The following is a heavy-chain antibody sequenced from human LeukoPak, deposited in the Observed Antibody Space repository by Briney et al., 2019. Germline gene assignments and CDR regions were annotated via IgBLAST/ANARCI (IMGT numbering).Heavy chain of an antibody. CDR3: AIPPGYCGNDCSFDH. D-gene: IGHD2-21*02. CDR2: IYPGDYET. Sequence: GESLKISCEGSGYSFSNYWIGWVRQMPGKGLEWMGIIYPGDYETRYSPSFQGLVTISVDKSISTDYLQWSSLKASDTAMYYCAIPPGYCGNDCSFDHWGQGTLVTVSS. V-gene: IGHV5-51*01. J-gene: IGHJ4*02. CDR1: GYSFSNYW.